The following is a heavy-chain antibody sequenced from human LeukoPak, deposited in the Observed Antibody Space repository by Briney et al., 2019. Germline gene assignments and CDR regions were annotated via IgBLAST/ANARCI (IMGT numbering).Heavy chain of an antibody. Sequence: PSGTPSLTCAVSGGSISSSNWWSWVRQPPGKGLEWIGEIYHSGSTNYNPSLKSRVTISVDTSKNQFSLKLSSVTAADTAVYYCARGKRITMVRGVPRFDYWGQGTLVTVSS. J-gene: IGHJ4*02. CDR1: GGSISSSNW. D-gene: IGHD3-10*01. V-gene: IGHV4-4*02. CDR3: ARGKRITMVRGVPRFDY. CDR2: IYHSGST.